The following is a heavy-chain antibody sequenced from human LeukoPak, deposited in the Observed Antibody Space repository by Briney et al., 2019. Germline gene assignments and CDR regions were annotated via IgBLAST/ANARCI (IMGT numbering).Heavy chain of an antibody. V-gene: IGHV4-4*07. CDR2: IYTSGST. Sequence: SGTLCLSCTVSGGSIRSYYWSWIRQPAGKGLEWMWRIYTSGSTNYNPSLKSRVTMSVDTSKNQFSLKLSSVTAVDTAVYYCARGNSGSYYYYGMDFWGQGALVTVSS. CDR1: GGSIRSYY. J-gene: IGHJ6*02. D-gene: IGHD1-26*01. CDR3: ARGNSGSYYYYGMDF.